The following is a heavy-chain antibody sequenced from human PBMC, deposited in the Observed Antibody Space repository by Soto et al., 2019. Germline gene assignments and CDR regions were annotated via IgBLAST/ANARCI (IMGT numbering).Heavy chain of an antibody. J-gene: IGHJ4*02. D-gene: IGHD2-2*01. Sequence: GGSLRLSCAASGFTFSDYYMSWIRQAPGKGLEWVSYISSSGSTIYYADSVKGRFTISRDNAKNSLYLQMNSLRAEDTAVYYCATLDLGKYQLLPYWGQGTLVTVSS. CDR3: ATLDLGKYQLLPY. CDR1: GFTFSDYY. V-gene: IGHV3-11*01. CDR2: ISSSGSTI.